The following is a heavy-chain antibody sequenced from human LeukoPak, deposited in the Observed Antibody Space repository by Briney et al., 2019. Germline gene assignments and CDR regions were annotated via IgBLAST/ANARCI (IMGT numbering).Heavy chain of an antibody. CDR2: INHSGST. CDR1: GGSFSGYY. J-gene: IGHJ4*02. D-gene: IGHD6-13*01. CDR3: AREGVSAATFDS. Sequence: SETLSLTCAVYGGSFSGYYWSWIRQPPGKGLEWIGEINHSGSTNYNPSLKSRVAISVDTSKNQFSLNLSSVTAADTAVYYCAREGVSAATFDSWGQGTLVTVSS. V-gene: IGHV4-34*01.